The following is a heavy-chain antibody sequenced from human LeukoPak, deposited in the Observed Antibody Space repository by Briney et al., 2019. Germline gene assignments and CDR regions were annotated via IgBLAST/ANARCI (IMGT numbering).Heavy chain of an antibody. D-gene: IGHD3-22*01. V-gene: IGHV4-30-4*01. Sequence: PSETLSLTCTVSGGSISSGDFYWRWIRQPPGKGLEWIGYIYYSGSTYYNPSLKSRVTISVDTSKNQFSLKLSSVTAADTAVYYCARVYYYDSPASGFDYWGQGTLVTVSS. CDR1: GGSISSGDFY. CDR2: IYYSGST. CDR3: ARVYYYDSPASGFDY. J-gene: IGHJ4*02.